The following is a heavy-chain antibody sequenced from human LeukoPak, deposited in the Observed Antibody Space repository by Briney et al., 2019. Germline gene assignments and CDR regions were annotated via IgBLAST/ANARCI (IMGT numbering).Heavy chain of an antibody. CDR3: AREGDLWSGYYTGIDY. D-gene: IGHD3-3*01. V-gene: IGHV4-61*02. J-gene: IGHJ4*02. Sequence: SETLSLTCTVSGGSISSGSYYWSWIRQPGGKGMEWVGRIYTSGSTNYNPSLKSPVTISVDTSKNQFSLKLSSVTAADTAVYYCAREGDLWSGYYTGIDYWGQGTLVTVSS. CDR2: IYTSGST. CDR1: GGSISSGSYY.